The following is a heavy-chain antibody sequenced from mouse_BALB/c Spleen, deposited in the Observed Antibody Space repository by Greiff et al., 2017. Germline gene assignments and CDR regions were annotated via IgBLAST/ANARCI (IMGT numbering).Heavy chain of an antibody. CDR3: ARHGGYYYGSSYAMDY. CDR2: IWSDGST. J-gene: IGHJ4*01. V-gene: IGHV2-6-2*01. Sequence: VMLVESGPDLVAPSQSLSITCTVSGFSLTSYGVHWVRQPPGKGLEWLVVIWSDGSTTYNSALKSRLSISKDNSKSQVFLKMNSLQTDDTAMYYCARHGGYYYGSSYAMDYWGQGTSVTVSS. D-gene: IGHD1-1*01. CDR1: GFSLTSYG.